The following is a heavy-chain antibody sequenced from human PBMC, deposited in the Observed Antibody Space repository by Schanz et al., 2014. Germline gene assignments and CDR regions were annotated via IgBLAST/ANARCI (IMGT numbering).Heavy chain of an antibody. Sequence: QVQLVESGGGVVQPGRSLRLSCAASGFNFGSHGMHWVRQAPGKGLEWVAVISYDGSFKNYADSVRGRITMSRDNSKNTMYRQINNRRADETAGYYCARELAGDVAFDLWGQGTRVTVS. D-gene: IGHD6-19*01. CDR3: ARELAGDVAFDL. CDR1: GFNFGSHG. J-gene: IGHJ3*01. V-gene: IGHV3-33*01. CDR2: ISYDGSFK.